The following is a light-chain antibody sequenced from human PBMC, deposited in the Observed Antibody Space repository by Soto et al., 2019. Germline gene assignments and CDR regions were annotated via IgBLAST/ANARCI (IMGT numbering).Light chain of an antibody. CDR2: GAS. Sequence: EIVLTQSPGTLSLSPGERATLSCRASQTVSSSSLAWYQQKPGQAPRLLIYGASTRATGIPVRFSGSASGTEFTLTISSLQSEDFASYYCQKLDSYPLTFGQGTRLEIK. CDR3: QKLDSYPLT. V-gene: IGKV3-20*01. CDR1: QTVSSSS. J-gene: IGKJ5*01.